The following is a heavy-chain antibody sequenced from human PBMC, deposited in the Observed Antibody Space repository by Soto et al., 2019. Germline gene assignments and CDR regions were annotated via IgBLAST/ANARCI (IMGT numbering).Heavy chain of an antibody. Sequence: ASVKVSCKASGYTFTNYGISWLRQAPGQGLEWMGWISLDNGNTNYAQKVQGRATMTSDTSTNTAYLELRSLTPDDTAVYYCARKSDSSSWYGQDYYGMDVWGQGTTVTVSS. CDR1: GYTFTNYG. D-gene: IGHD6-13*01. CDR2: ISLDNGNT. CDR3: ARKSDSSSWYGQDYYGMDV. J-gene: IGHJ6*02. V-gene: IGHV1-18*04.